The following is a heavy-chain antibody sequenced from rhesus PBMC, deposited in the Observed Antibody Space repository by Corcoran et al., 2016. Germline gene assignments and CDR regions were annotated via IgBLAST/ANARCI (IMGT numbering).Heavy chain of an antibody. CDR3: ARGIAAAHFDY. J-gene: IGHJ4*01. CDR2: IYSSSGNP. D-gene: IGHD6-43*01. V-gene: IGHV4S7*01. CDR1: GGPISGGYG. Sequence: QVQLQESGPGLLKPSETLSLTCAVSGGPISGGYGWGWIRQPPGKGLEWIGGIYSSSGNPYYNPSLKSRVTISTDTSKNQFSLKLSSVTAADTAVYYCARGIAAAHFDYWGQGVLVTVSS.